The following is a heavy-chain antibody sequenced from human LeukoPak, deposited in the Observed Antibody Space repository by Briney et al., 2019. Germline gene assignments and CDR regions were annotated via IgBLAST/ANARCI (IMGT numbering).Heavy chain of an antibody. CDR2: IYSGGDT. D-gene: IGHD3-22*01. Sequence: GGPLRLSCAASGFTVSNNYMSWVRQAPGKGLEWVSLIYSGGDTYYADSVKGRFTISRDNAKNSLYLQMNSLRAEDTAVYYCARGDYDSSGYPDYWGQGTLVTVSS. CDR1: GFTVSNNY. CDR3: ARGDYDSSGYPDY. V-gene: IGHV3-53*01. J-gene: IGHJ4*02.